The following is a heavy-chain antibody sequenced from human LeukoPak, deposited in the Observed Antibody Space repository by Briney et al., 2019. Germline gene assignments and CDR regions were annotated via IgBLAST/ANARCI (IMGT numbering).Heavy chain of an antibody. CDR3: ARDNAPGYCSSTSCYFSRDWFDP. J-gene: IGHJ5*02. D-gene: IGHD2-2*01. CDR2: IIPIFGIA. Sequence: ASVKVSCKASGGTFSSYAISWVRQAPGQGLEWMGRIIPIFGIANYAQKFQGRVTITADKSTSTAYMELSSLRSEDTAVYYCARDNAPGYCSSTSCYFSRDWFDPWGQGTLVTVSS. V-gene: IGHV1-69*04. CDR1: GGTFSSYA.